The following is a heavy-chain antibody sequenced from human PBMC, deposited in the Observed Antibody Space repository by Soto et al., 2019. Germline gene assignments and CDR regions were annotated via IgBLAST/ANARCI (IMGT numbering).Heavy chain of an antibody. J-gene: IGHJ4*02. CDR3: ARTRGYCSGGSCYPLDH. D-gene: IGHD2-15*01. V-gene: IGHV1-3*04. Sequence: QVQLVQSGAGVQKPGATANISCKASGYRFTAYDMHWVRQAHGQRLELLGWINTATGDTKYSPSCQGRVTLSRDTTATTAYMELSGLRFEDTAVYYCARTRGYCSGGSCYPLDHWGQGTLVTVSS. CDR2: INTATGDT. CDR1: GYRFTAYD.